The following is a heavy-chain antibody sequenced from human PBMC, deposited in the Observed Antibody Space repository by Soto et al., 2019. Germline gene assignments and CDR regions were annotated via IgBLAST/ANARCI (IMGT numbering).Heavy chain of an antibody. CDR3: ARALSYDFWSGYRNNYGMDV. D-gene: IGHD3-3*01. J-gene: IGHJ6*02. CDR2: INHSGST. CDR1: GGSFSGCY. Sequence: SETLSLTCAVYGGSFSGCYWSWIRQPPGKGLEWIGEINHSGSTNYNPSLKSRVTISVDTSKNQFSLKLSSVTAADTAVYYCARALSYDFWSGYRNNYGMDVWGQGTTVTVSS. V-gene: IGHV4-34*01.